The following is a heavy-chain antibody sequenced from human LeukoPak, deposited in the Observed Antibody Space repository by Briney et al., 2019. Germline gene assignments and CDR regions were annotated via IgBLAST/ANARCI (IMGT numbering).Heavy chain of an antibody. CDR2: IKEDGSEK. Sequence: GGSLRLSCAASGFTFSSHWMSWVRQAPGKGLEWVANIKEDGSEKDYVGSVKGRFTISRDNAKNSLYLQMNSLRAEDTAVYYCARGMDYYDSSGYLYFDYWGQGTLVTVSS. CDR1: GFTFSSHW. CDR3: ARGMDYYDSSGYLYFDY. D-gene: IGHD3-22*01. J-gene: IGHJ4*02. V-gene: IGHV3-7*03.